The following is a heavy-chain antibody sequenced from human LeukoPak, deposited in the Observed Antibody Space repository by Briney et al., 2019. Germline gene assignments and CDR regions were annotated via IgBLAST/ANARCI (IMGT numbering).Heavy chain of an antibody. J-gene: IGHJ5*02. D-gene: IGHD4-17*01. CDR1: GFTFSSYA. Sequence: PGGSLRLSCAASGFTFSSYAMSWVRQAPGKGLEWVSAISGSGGSTYYADSVKGRFTISRDNSKNTLYLQRNSLRAEDTAVYYCAKDCTVKPALNWFDPWGQGTLVTVSS. CDR3: AKDCTVKPALNWFDP. V-gene: IGHV3-23*01. CDR2: ISGSGGST.